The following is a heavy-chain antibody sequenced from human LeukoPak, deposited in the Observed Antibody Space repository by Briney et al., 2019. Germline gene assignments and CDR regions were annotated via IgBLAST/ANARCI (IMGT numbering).Heavy chain of an antibody. CDR3: ARDTIAVVTLLDY. CDR2: ITSSSSYI. V-gene: IGHV3-21*01. Sequence: PGGSLRLSCAASGFTFSSYSMNWVRQAPGKGLEWVSSITSSSSYIYYADSVKGRFTISRDNAKNSLYLQMNSLRAEDTAVYYCARDTIAVVTLLDYWGQGTLVTVSS. D-gene: IGHD6-19*01. CDR1: GFTFSSYS. J-gene: IGHJ4*02.